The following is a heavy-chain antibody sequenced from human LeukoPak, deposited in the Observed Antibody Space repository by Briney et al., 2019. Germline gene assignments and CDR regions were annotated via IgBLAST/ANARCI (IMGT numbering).Heavy chain of an antibody. CDR2: INPNSGGT. J-gene: IGHJ4*02. CDR1: GYTFTGYY. CDR3: ARVWHYYGSGSYCLDY. D-gene: IGHD3-10*01. V-gene: IGHV1-2*02. Sequence: ASVKVSCKASGYTFTGYYMHWVRQAPGQGVEWMGWINPNSGGTNYAQTFQGRVTMTRDTSISTAYMELSRLISDDTTVYYCARVWHYYGSGSYCLDYWGQGTLVTVSS.